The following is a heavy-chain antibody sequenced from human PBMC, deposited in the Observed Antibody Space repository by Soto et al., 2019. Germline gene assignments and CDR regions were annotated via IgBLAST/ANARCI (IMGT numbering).Heavy chain of an antibody. D-gene: IGHD6-19*01. J-gene: IGHJ3*02. CDR1: GGTFMSYP. Sequence: SVQVSCKASGGTFMSYPISWVRQAPGQGLEWMGGIIPIFGTANYAQKFQGRVTITADESTSTAYMELSSLRSEDTAVYYCARPPVAGTTHDAFDIWGQGTMVTVSS. CDR3: ARPPVAGTTHDAFDI. V-gene: IGHV1-69*13. CDR2: IIPIFGTA.